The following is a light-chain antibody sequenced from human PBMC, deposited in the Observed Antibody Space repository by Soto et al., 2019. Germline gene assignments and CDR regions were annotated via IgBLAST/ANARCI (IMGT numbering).Light chain of an antibody. Sequence: QSVLTQPASVSGSPGQSITISCTGTTNDVGGYNYVSWYQQHPGKAPKLLIFEVSSRPSGVSNRFSGSKSGNTASLTISALQAEDEADYFCNSYTSSTSRPYVFGTGTKVPS. CDR2: EVS. CDR1: TNDVGGYNY. J-gene: IGLJ1*01. CDR3: NSYTSSTSRPYV. V-gene: IGLV2-14*01.